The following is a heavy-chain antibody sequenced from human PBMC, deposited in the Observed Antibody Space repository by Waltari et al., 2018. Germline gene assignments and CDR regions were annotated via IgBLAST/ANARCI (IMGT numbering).Heavy chain of an antibody. Sequence: QVQLVQSGAEVKKPGSSVKVSCKASGGTFSSYAISWVRQAPGQGLEWMGRIIPILGTANYAPKFQGGGPITADESTSTAYMGLRSLRAEDTAVYYCARDSPSVAGTSGDYWGQGTLVTVSS. V-gene: IGHV1-69*15. CDR1: GGTFSSYA. D-gene: IGHD6-19*01. J-gene: IGHJ4*02. CDR2: IIPILGTA. CDR3: ARDSPSVAGTSGDY.